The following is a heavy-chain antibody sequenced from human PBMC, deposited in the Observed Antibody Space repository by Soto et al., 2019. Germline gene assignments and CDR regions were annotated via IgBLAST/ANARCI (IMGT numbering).Heavy chain of an antibody. J-gene: IGHJ6*02. CDR2: IYPGDSDT. CDR3: ARRSISMVRGRSYYGMYV. V-gene: IGHV5-51*01. Sequence: GESLKISCKGSGYIFTSYWIGWVRQMPGKGLEWMGIIYPGDSDTRYSPSFQGQVTISADRSISTAYLLWSSLKASGTAMYYCARRSISMVRGRSYYGMYVWSQGTTVTVSS. CDR1: GYIFTSYW. D-gene: IGHD3-10*01.